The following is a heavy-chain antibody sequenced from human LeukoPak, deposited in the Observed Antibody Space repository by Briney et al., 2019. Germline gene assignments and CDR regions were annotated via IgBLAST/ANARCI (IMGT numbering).Heavy chain of an antibody. CDR1: VGTFISYA. D-gene: IGHD3-22*01. Sequence: SAVKVSCEAAVGTFISYASSWVRQAPGQGLEWMGRIIPSRGIANYAHKFQRSVTITPDHSPRTAYLPLSSLRSEETPVYYCARDDRYYDSSTYRMDDWAQGPTVPVSS. V-gene: IGHV1-69*04. J-gene: IGHJ6*01. CDR2: IIPSRGIA. CDR3: ARDDRYYDSSTYRMDD.